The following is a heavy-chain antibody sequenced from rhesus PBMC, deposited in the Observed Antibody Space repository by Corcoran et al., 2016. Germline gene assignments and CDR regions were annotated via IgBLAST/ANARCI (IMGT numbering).Heavy chain of an antibody. CDR3: AGSYSSGWYGDY. CDR2: IYGSGGGT. D-gene: IGHD6-31*01. Sequence: QVQLQESGPGLVTPSETLSLTCSVSGGSLTGYSWSWIRQPPGKGMEWIGYIYGSGGGTNYNHSLKNRVTISIDTAKNQFSLKLSSVTAADTAVYYCAGSYSSGWYGDYWGQGVLVTVSS. J-gene: IGHJ4*01. V-gene: IGHV4-106*01. CDR1: GGSLTGYS.